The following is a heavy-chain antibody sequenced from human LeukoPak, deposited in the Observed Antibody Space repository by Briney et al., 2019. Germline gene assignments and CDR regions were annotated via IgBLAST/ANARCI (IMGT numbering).Heavy chain of an antibody. CDR2: IKSDGST. V-gene: IGHV3-74*01. Sequence: PGGSLRLSCAASGFTFSTYWMHWVRHAPGKGLVWVSRIKSDGSTNYADSVKGRFTISRDNTKNTLSQTMNSLRPEDTGVYYCARAPAEIGGNYPEYFRHWGQGALVTVSS. J-gene: IGHJ1*01. D-gene: IGHD2-21*01. CDR1: GFTFSTYW. CDR3: ARAPAEIGGNYPEYFRH.